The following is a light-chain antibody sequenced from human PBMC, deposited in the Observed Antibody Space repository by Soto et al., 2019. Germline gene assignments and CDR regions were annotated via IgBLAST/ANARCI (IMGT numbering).Light chain of an antibody. CDR1: QTISSW. J-gene: IGKJ5*01. CDR2: KAS. CDR3: QQYNSYPLT. Sequence: DIQMTQSASTLSASVGDRVTITCRASQTISSWLAWYQQKPGQAPKVLIYKASTLGGGVPSRFSGSGSGTQFTLTISSPQPDGVATSSCQQYNSYPLTFGQGTRLEIK. V-gene: IGKV1-5*03.